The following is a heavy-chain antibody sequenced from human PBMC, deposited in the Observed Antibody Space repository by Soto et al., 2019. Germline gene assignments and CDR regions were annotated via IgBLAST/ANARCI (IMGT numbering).Heavy chain of an antibody. Sequence: EVQLVESGGGLVQPGGSLRLSCAASGFTFSNYWMHWVRQAPGKGLVWVSRIHSDGSSTFYADSVKGRFTISRDNAKKMVYLQMNSLRDEDTAVYYCARDNWNTVRGQGTIVSVSS. CDR2: IHSDGSST. CDR3: ARDNWNTV. D-gene: IGHD1-20*01. J-gene: IGHJ3*01. V-gene: IGHV3-74*01. CDR1: GFTFSNYW.